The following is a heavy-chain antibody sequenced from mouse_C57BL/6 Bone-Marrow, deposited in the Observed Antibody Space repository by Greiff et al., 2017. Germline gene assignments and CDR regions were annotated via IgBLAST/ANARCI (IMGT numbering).Heavy chain of an antibody. CDR2: IWSGGST. V-gene: IGHV2-2*01. D-gene: IGHD2-1*01. Sequence: VQVVESGPGLVQPSQSLSITCTVSGFSLTSYGVHWVRQSPGKGLEWLGVIWSGGSTDYNAAFISRLSISKDNSKSQVFFKMNSLQADDTAIYYCARTSLLWYPGFAYWGQGTLVTVSA. CDR1: GFSLTSYG. J-gene: IGHJ3*01. CDR3: ARTSLLWYPGFAY.